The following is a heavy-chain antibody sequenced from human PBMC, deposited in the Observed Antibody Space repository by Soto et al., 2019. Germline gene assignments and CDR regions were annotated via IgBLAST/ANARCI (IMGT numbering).Heavy chain of an antibody. Sequence: PSETLSLTCTVSGGSVSSGIYYWIWIRQPPGKGLEWIGYIYYSGSTNYNPSLKSRVTISVDTSKNQFSLKLSSVTAADTAVYYCARDSATDYYDSSGYYGVWGQGTLVTVSS. CDR1: GGSVSSGIYY. V-gene: IGHV4-61*01. CDR3: ARDSATDYYDSSGYYGV. J-gene: IGHJ4*02. CDR2: IYYSGST. D-gene: IGHD3-22*01.